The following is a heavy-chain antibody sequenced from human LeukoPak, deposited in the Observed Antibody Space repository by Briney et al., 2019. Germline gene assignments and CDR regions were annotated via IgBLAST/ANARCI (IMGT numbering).Heavy chain of an antibody. CDR1: GGSISSYY. J-gene: IGHJ5*02. V-gene: IGHV4-59*01. CDR2: IYYSGST. Sequence: SETLSVTCTVSGGSISSYYWSWIRQPPGNGLEWIGYIYYSGSTNYNPSLKSRVTISVDTSKNQFSLKLSSVTAADTAVYYCARSYYYYGSGSYWFDPWGQGTLVTVSS. D-gene: IGHD3-10*01. CDR3: ARSYYYYGSGSYWFDP.